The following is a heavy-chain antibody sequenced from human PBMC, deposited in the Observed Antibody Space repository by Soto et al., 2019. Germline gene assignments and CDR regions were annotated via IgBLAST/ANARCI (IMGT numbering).Heavy chain of an antibody. Sequence: SETLSLTCTVSGGSISSGGYYCRWIRQHPGKGLEWIGYIYYSGSTYYNPSLKSRVTISVDTSKNQFSLKLSSVTAADTAVYYCARVVPAATPALDQCFDPWGQGTLVTVSP. CDR1: GGSISSGGYY. J-gene: IGHJ5*02. V-gene: IGHV4-30-4*08. CDR3: ARVVPAATPALDQCFDP. D-gene: IGHD2-2*01. CDR2: IYYSGST.